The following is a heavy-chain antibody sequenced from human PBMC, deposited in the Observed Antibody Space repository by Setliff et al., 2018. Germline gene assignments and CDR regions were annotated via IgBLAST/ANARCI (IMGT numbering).Heavy chain of an antibody. CDR2: IYYSGST. CDR1: GGSISSSSYY. V-gene: IGHV4-39*07. Sequence: NPSETLSLTCTVSGGSISSSSYYWGWIRQPPGKGLEWIGSIYYSGSTYYNPSLKSRVTISVDTSKNQFSLKLSSVTAADTAVYYCARGRSGYDFINKLNGFDYWGQGTLVTVSS. D-gene: IGHD5-12*01. CDR3: ARGRSGYDFINKLNGFDY. J-gene: IGHJ4*02.